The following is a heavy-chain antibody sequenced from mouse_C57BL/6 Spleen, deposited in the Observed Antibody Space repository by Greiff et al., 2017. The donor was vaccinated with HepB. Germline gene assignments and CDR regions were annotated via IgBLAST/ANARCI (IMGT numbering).Heavy chain of an antibody. CDR3: ARIDDYYGSSYSDY. Sequence: QVQLQQSGAELVKPGASVKMSCKASGYTFTSYWITWVKQRPGQGLEWIGDIYPGSGSTNYNEKFKSKATLTVDTSSSTAYMQLSSLTSEDSAVYYCARIDDYYGSSYSDYWGQGTTLTVSS. D-gene: IGHD1-1*01. CDR2: IYPGSGST. J-gene: IGHJ2*01. V-gene: IGHV1-55*01. CDR1: GYTFTSYW.